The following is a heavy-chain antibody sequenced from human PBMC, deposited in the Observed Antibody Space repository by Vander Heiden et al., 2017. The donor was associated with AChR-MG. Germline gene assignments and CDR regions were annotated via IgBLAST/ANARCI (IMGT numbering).Heavy chain of an antibody. CDR1: GYTFTGPS. CDR3: ARASWSYRKSCDI. V-gene: IGHV1-2*06. CDR2: IDPNSGVT. Sequence: QVQLVQSGAEVQKPGASVKVSCKASGYTFTGPSIHWVRQAPGQGLEWMGRIDPNSGVTNYAQTFQGRVTLTRDTSNTTAHMELHSLKSDDTAVYDCARASWSYRKSCDIWGHGTMRTVTS. D-gene: IGHD4-4*01. J-gene: IGHJ3*02.